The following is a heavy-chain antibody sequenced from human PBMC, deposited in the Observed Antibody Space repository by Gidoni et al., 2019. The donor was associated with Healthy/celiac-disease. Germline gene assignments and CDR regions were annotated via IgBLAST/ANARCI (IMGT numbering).Heavy chain of an antibody. CDR3: ARSTGTVVTAAGV. J-gene: IGHJ4*02. D-gene: IGHD2-15*01. CDR2: IYYSGST. Sequence: QVQLQESGPGLVKPSETLSLTCTASGGSISSYYWSWIRQPPGKGLEWIGYIYYSGSTNYNPSLKSRVTISVDTSKNQFSLKLSSVTAADTAVYYCARSTGTVVTAAGVWGQGTLVTVSS. V-gene: IGHV4-59*01. CDR1: GGSISSYY.